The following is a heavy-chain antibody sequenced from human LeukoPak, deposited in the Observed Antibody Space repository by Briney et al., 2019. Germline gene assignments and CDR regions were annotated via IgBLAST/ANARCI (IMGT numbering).Heavy chain of an antibody. V-gene: IGHV6-1*01. D-gene: IGHD2-2*01. CDR3: AREPTSWYYYMDV. Sequence: SQTLSLTCAISGDSVSSNSAAWNWIRQSPSRGLEWLGRTYYRSKWYNDHAVSVKSRITINPDTSKNQFSLQLTAVTSEDTAVYYCAREPTSWYYYMDVWGKGTTVTVSS. J-gene: IGHJ6*03. CDR2: TYYRSKWYN. CDR1: GDSVSSNSAA.